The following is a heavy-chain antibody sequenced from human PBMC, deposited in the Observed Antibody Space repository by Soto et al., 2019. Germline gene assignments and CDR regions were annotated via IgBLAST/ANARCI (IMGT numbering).Heavy chain of an antibody. J-gene: IGHJ2*01. CDR3: AKDLDYYGSGGYFDL. V-gene: IGHV3-23*01. Sequence: EVQLLESGGGLEQPGGSLRLSCAASGFTFRSDAMSWVRQAPGKGLEWVSGISGSGGSTNYADSVKGRFTISRDNSKNTLYLQMNSLRAEDTAVYYCAKDLDYYGSGGYFDLWGRGTLVTVSS. CDR1: GFTFRSDA. CDR2: ISGSGGST. D-gene: IGHD3-10*01.